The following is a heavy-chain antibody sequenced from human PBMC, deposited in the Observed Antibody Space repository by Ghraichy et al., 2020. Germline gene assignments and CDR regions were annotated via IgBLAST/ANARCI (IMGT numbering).Heavy chain of an antibody. J-gene: IGHJ6*03. CDR1: GDSINSGGYY. D-gene: IGHD1-1*01. Sequence: LSLTCTVSGDSINSGGYYWSWIRQHPGKGLEWIGYIYYSGSTYYNPSLKSRVTISVDTSKNQFSLKVRSVTAADTAVYYCARDRAGITTNDFHYYYYMGVWGKGTTVTVSS. CDR2: IYYSGST. V-gene: IGHV4-31*03. CDR3: ARDRAGITTNDFHYYYYMGV.